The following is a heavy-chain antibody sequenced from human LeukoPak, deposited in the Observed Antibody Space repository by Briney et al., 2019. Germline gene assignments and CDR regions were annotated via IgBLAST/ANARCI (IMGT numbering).Heavy chain of an antibody. D-gene: IGHD6-13*01. CDR3: ARSSWYDGHAFDI. J-gene: IGHJ3*02. V-gene: IGHV3-30*04. CDR1: GFTFSSYS. CDR2: ISYDGNNK. Sequence: AGRSLRLSCAASGFTFSSYSMHWVRQAPGKGLEWVAVISYDGNNKYYADSVKGRFTISRDNSKNTLYLQMNSLRAEDTAVYYCARSSWYDGHAFDIWGQGTMVTVSS.